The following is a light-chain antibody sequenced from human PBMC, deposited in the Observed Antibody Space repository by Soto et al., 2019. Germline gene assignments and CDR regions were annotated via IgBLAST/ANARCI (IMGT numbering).Light chain of an antibody. CDR1: SNDVGGYNY. CDR3: SSYTSSILYV. J-gene: IGLJ1*01. Sequence: QSALTQPASVSGSLGQSITISCTGTSNDVGGYNYVSWYQQYPGKAPRLMLYEVSIRPSGIPNRFSGSKSGNTASLTISGLQAEDEADYYCSSYTSSILYVFGSGTKVPS. V-gene: IGLV2-14*01. CDR2: EVS.